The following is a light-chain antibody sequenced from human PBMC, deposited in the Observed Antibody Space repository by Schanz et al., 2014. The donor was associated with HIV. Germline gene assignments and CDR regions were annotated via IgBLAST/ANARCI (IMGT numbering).Light chain of an antibody. CDR1: SSDIGGYNY. CDR3: NSYTSSSTWV. CDR2: DVS. V-gene: IGLV2-14*03. J-gene: IGLJ3*02. Sequence: QSALTQPASVSGSPGQSITISCTGTSSDIGGYNYVSWFQQHPGKAPKLIIYDVSNRPSGVSNRFSGSKSGNTASLTISGLQPEDEADYYCNSYTSSSTWVFGGGTKLT.